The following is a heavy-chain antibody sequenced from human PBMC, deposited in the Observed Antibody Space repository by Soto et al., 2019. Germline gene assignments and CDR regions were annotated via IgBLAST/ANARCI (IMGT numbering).Heavy chain of an antibody. CDR2: IHNSGTT. J-gene: IGHJ4*02. Sequence: QVQLQESGPGLVKPSQTLSLTCTVSGGSITNDDYYWNWIRQLPVKGLEWIGYIHNSGTTDYNPSLKSRVTISVDTSKSKFSLKLRSVTAADTAVYFCARQKQWLSPFDDWGQGTLVTVSS. CDR3: ARQKQWLSPFDD. V-gene: IGHV4-31*03. CDR1: GGSITNDDYY. D-gene: IGHD6-19*01.